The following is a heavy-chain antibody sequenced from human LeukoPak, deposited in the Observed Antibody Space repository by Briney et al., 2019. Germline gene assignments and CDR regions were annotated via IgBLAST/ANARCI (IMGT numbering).Heavy chain of an antibody. CDR1: GFTFSSYE. V-gene: IGHV3-48*03. CDR3: ARAYYYGSGSL. CDR2: ISSSGSTI. Sequence: GGSLRLSCAASGFTFSSYEMNWVRQAPGKGLEWVSYISSSGSTIYYADSVKGRFTISRDNAKNSLYLQMNSLRAKDTAVYYCARAYYYGSGSLWGQGTLVTVSS. D-gene: IGHD3-10*01. J-gene: IGHJ4*02.